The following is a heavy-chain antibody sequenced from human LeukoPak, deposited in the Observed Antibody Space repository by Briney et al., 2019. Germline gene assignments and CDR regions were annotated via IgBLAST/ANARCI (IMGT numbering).Heavy chain of an antibody. D-gene: IGHD4-11*01. CDR1: GGTFSSYA. V-gene: IGHV1-69*04. Sequence: VASVKVSCKASGGTFSSYAISWVRQAPGQGLEWMGRIIPIFGIANYAQKFQGRVTITADKSTSTAYMELSSLRSEDTAVYYCARVASDCSTYYFDYWGQGTLVTVSS. CDR3: ARVASDCSTYYFDY. CDR2: IIPIFGIA. J-gene: IGHJ4*02.